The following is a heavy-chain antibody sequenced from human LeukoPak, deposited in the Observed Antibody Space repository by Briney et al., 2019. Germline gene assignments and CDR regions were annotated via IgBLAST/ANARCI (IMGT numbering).Heavy chain of an antibody. CDR1: GDGISDIY. D-gene: IGHD3-16*01. CDR2: IHTSGST. CDR3: ARGGGSLDY. Sequence: SETLSLTCAVSGDGISDIYWSWIRQPPGKGLEWIGFIHTSGSTYYIPSLKSRVTMSVDTSKNQFSLKLSSVTAADTAVYYCARGGGSLDYWGQGTLVTVSS. J-gene: IGHJ4*02. V-gene: IGHV4-4*09.